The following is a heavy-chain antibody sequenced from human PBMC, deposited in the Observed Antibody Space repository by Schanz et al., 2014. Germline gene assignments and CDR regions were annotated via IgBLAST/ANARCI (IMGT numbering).Heavy chain of an antibody. Sequence: EVQLVESGGGLIQPGGSLRLSCAVSGFTVSTNYMSLVRQAPGKGLEWVSSLYIGGGRTRYADSVKGRFIISRDSSKNTLFLQMNSLRADDTAVYFCARDEGRDGYNLAFDVWGQGTLVTVSS. CDR3: ARDEGRDGYNLAFDV. V-gene: IGHV3-53*01. CDR2: LYIGGGRT. CDR1: GFTVSTNY. D-gene: IGHD5-12*01. J-gene: IGHJ3*01.